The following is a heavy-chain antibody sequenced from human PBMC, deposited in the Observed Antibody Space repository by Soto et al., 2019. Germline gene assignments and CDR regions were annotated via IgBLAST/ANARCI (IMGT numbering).Heavy chain of an antibody. CDR3: ARDVYGSGGGWFDP. CDR2: ISDYNGNT. D-gene: IGHD3-10*01. J-gene: IGHJ5*02. CDR1: GYTFTSYG. V-gene: IGHV1-18*04. Sequence: ASVKVSCKASGYTFTSYGISWVRQAPGQGLEWMGWISDYNGNTNYAQKLQGRVTMTTDTSTSTAYMELRSLRSDDTAVYYCARDVYGSGGGWFDPWGQGTLVTVSS.